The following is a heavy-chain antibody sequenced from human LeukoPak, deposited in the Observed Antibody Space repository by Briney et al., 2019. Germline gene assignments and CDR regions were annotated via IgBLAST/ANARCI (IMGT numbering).Heavy chain of an antibody. CDR2: INPNSGGT. Sequence: ASVKVSCKTSGYTFTGYYMHWVRQAPGQGLEWMGWINPNSGGTNYAQKFQGRVTMTRDTSSSTAYMELTRLRSDDTAGYYCARYSSGWYFDLWGRGTLVTGSA. CDR1: GYTFTGYY. V-gene: IGHV1-2*02. CDR3: ARYSSGWYFDL. J-gene: IGHJ2*01. D-gene: IGHD6-19*01.